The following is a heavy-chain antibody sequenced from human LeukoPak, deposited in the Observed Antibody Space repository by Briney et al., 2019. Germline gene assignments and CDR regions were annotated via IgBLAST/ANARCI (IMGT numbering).Heavy chain of an antibody. Sequence: GGSLRLSCAASGFTFDDYAMHWVRQAPGKGLEWVSGISWNSGSIGYADSVKGRFTISRDNAKNSLYLQMNSLRAEDTAVYFCARLRSYGYYYDGMDVWGQGTTVIVSS. CDR1: GFTFDDYA. D-gene: IGHD3-16*01. CDR3: ARLRSYGYYYDGMDV. CDR2: ISWNSGSI. V-gene: IGHV3-9*01. J-gene: IGHJ6*02.